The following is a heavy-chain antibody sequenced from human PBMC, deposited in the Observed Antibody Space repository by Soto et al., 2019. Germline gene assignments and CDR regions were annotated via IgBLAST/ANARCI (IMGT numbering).Heavy chain of an antibody. V-gene: IGHV1-69*01. CDR2: VIPTQRTT. CDR3: VIDRLIVAVSVGRMDV. Sequence: QVQLVQSGAEVKKPGTSVRVSCKASGDTFIGYCISWVRQAPGQGLEWMGWVIPTQRTTKYAQRFQGRVTMSVDQFASTTYMELSSLRPEDTALYYCVIDRLIVAVSVGRMDVWGQGTTVTVSS. D-gene: IGHD6-19*01. J-gene: IGHJ6*02. CDR1: GDTFIGYC.